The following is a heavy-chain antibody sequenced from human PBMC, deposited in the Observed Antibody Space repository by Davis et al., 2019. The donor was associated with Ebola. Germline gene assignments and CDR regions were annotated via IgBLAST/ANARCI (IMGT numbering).Heavy chain of an antibody. Sequence: SETLSLTRTVSGGSISSHYWNWIRQPPGKGLEWVAYVYHSGSTNYNPFYNPSLKSRVTIAMDTSKNQVSLRLNSVTAADTAVYYCARLRFLEWLADYWGQGTLVTVST. CDR3: ARLRFLEWLADY. CDR1: GGSISSHY. D-gene: IGHD3-3*01. V-gene: IGHV4-59*11. J-gene: IGHJ4*02. CDR2: VYHSGST.